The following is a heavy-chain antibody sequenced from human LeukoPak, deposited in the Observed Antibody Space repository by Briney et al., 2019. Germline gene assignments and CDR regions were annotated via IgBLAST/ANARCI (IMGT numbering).Heavy chain of an antibody. V-gene: IGHV3-23*01. CDR1: GFTFESYA. CDR2: VSGDGTRK. D-gene: IGHD2-2*01. Sequence: PGGSLRLSCAASGFTFESYAMSWVRQAPGKGLEWVSAVSGDGTRKFYADSVKGRFTISRDNSRNTLSLQMNSLRAADTAVYFCAKEQDNRLLLSYFHHWGQGILVTVSS. J-gene: IGHJ4*02. CDR3: AKEQDNRLLLSYFHH.